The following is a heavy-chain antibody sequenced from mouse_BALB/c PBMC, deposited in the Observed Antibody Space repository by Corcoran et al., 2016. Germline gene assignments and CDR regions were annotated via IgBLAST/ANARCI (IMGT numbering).Heavy chain of an antibody. CDR1: GFSLSTSGMG. D-gene: IGHD2-2*01. V-gene: IGHV8-12*01. J-gene: IGHJ3*01. Sequence: QVTLKESDPGILQPSQTLSLTCSFSGFSLSTSGMGVSWIRQPSGKGLEWLAHIYWYDDKRYNPSLKSRLTLAKDTSSNQVFLKITSVDTADTATDYCARRGGYGSFAYWGQGTLVTVSA. CDR3: ARRGGYGSFAY. CDR2: IYWYDDK.